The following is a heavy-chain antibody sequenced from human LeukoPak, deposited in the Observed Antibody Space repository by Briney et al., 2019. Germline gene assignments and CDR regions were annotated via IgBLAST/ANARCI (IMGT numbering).Heavy chain of an antibody. V-gene: IGHV3-21*01. Sequence: PGGSLRLSCAASGFIFSSDSMNRVRQAPGKGLQWVSSISRSSSYIYYADSVKGRFTISRDNAKNSLYLQMNSLRDEDTAVYYCARVWQDYSGVDYWGQGTLVTVSS. D-gene: IGHD2-21*01. CDR1: GFIFSSDS. CDR2: ISRSSSYI. J-gene: IGHJ4*02. CDR3: ARVWQDYSGVDY.